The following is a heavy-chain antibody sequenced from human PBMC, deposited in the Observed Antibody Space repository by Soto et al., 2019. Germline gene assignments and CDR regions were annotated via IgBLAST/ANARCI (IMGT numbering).Heavy chain of an antibody. CDR2: VFYTGTT. CDR3: AREGNLGRWLQPLDF. D-gene: IGHD5-12*01. CDR1: SGSISSTTHH. V-gene: IGHV4-39*07. Sequence: SETLSLTCTVSSGSISSTTHHWVWVRQPPGKGLEWIASVFYTGTTKYNPSLKSRVSMSVDTSKNQFSLRLISVTAADTAKYFCAREGNLGRWLQPLDFWGQGTLVTVSS. J-gene: IGHJ4*02.